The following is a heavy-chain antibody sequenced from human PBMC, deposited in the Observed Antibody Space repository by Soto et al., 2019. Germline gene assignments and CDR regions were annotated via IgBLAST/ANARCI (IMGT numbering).Heavy chain of an antibody. D-gene: IGHD3-9*01. CDR1: GGTFSSYT. CDR2: IIPILGIA. Sequence: QVQLVQSGAEVKKPGSSVKVSCKASGGTFSSYTISWVRQAPGQGLEWMGRIIPILGIANYAQKFQGRVTITADKSTSTAYMELSSLRSEDTAVYYCARDRRYFDWSQPHFDYWGQGTLVTVSS. CDR3: ARDRRYFDWSQPHFDY. V-gene: IGHV1-69*08. J-gene: IGHJ4*02.